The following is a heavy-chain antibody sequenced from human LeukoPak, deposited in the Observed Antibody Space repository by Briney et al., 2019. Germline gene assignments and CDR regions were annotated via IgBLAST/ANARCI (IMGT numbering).Heavy chain of an antibody. D-gene: IGHD4-17*01. CDR1: GGTFSNNA. V-gene: IGHV1-69*04. CDR2: IIPILGIA. CDR3: ARDEVYGDRDFDY. J-gene: IGHJ4*02. Sequence: GSSVKVSCKASGGTFSNNAIGWVRQAPGQGLEWMGRIIPILGIANYAQKFQGRVAMTTDTSTSTAYMELRSLRSDDTAVYYCARDEVYGDRDFDYWGQGTLVTVSS.